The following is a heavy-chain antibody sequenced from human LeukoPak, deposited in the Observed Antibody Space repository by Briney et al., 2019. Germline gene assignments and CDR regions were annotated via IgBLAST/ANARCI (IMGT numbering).Heavy chain of an antibody. Sequence: PSQTLSLTCTVSGGSISSGDYYWSWIRQPPGKGLEWIGYIYYSGSTYYNPSLKSRVTISVDTSKNQFSLKLSSVTAADTAVYYCARARITIFGVVPYGMDVWGQGTTVTVSS. D-gene: IGHD3-3*01. J-gene: IGHJ6*02. V-gene: IGHV4-30-4*01. CDR1: GGSISSGDYY. CDR2: IYYSGST. CDR3: ARARITIFGVVPYGMDV.